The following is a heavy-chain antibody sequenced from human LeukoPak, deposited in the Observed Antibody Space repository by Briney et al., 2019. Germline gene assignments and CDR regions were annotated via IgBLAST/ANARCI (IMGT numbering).Heavy chain of an antibody. J-gene: IGHJ4*02. CDR2: ISWDSVRI. CDR3: VKVGRTTEY. V-gene: IGHV3-9*01. CDR1: GLTFDDYA. D-gene: IGHD1-14*01. Sequence: GRSLRLSCAASGLTFDDYAMHWVRQTPGKGLEWVSGISWDSVRIVYADSVKGRFTISRDNAKNSLYLQMNSLTAEDTALYYCVKVGRTTEYWGQGTLVTVSS.